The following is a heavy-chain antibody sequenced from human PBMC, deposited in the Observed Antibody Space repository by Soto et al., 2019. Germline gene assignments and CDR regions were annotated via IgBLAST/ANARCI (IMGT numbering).Heavy chain of an antibody. CDR2: ISWNSGSI. CDR3: AKARGPSGSYYYYYGMDV. D-gene: IGHD1-26*01. Sequence: PGGSLRLSCAASGFTFDDYAMHWVRQAPGKGLEWVSGISWNSGSIGYADSVKGRFTISRDNAKNSLYLQMNSLRAEDTALYYCAKARGPSGSYYYYYGMDVWGQGTTVTVSS. V-gene: IGHV3-9*01. CDR1: GFTFDDYA. J-gene: IGHJ6*02.